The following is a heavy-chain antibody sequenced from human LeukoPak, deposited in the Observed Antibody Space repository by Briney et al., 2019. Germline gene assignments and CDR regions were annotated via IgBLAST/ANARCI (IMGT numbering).Heavy chain of an antibody. CDR1: GFTFSSYS. CDR2: ISSSSSYI. CDR3: ASVPYDSSGYYYTHDAFDI. Sequence: GGSLRLSCAASGFTFSSYSMNWVRQAPGKGLEWVSSISSSSSYIYYADSVKGRFTISRDNAKNSLYLQMNSLRAEDTAVYYCASVPYDSSGYYYTHDAFDIWGQGTMVTVSS. J-gene: IGHJ3*02. V-gene: IGHV3-21*01. D-gene: IGHD3-22*01.